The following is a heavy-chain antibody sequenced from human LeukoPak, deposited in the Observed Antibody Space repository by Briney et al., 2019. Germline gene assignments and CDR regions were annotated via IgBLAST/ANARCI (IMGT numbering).Heavy chain of an antibody. CDR1: GGSISSGSYY. V-gene: IGHV4-61*02. D-gene: IGHD3-3*01. CDR3: ARDKTYYDFWSGPPGWFDP. Sequence: SQTLSLTCTVSGGSISSGSYYWSWIRQPAGKGLEWIGRIYTSGSTNYNPSLKSRVTISVDTSKNQFSLKLSSVTAADTAVYYCARDKTYYDFWSGPPGWFDPWGQGTLVTVSS. CDR2: IYTSGST. J-gene: IGHJ5*02.